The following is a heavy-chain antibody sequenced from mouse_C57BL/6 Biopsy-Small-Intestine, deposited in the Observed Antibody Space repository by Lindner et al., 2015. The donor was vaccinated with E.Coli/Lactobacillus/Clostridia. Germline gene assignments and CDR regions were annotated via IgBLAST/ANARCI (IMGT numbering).Heavy chain of an antibody. CDR1: GYTFSDHF. CDR2: INPISGVT. Sequence: SVKVSCKASGYTFSDHFVHWVRQAPGQGLEWLGRINPISGVTNYAQKFQGRVTLTRVTSISTVYMEFNYLGSDDTATYFCARGVSIAPRPFDYWGQGTLVTVSS. J-gene: IGHJ4*01. CDR3: ARGVSIAPRPFDY. D-gene: IGHD2-10*02. V-gene: IGHV1-84*02.